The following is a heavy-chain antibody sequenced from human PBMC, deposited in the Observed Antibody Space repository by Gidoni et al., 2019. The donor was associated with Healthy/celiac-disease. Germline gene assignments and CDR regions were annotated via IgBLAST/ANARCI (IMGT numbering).Heavy chain of an antibody. CDR3: AAVGNYDFWIGYRKNYYNYGMDV. CDR2: RNPNMGNK. D-gene: IGHD3-3*01. V-gene: IGHV1-8*01. J-gene: IGHJ6*02. CDR1: GYTFTSYD. Sequence: QVQLVQSGAEVKKPGASVKVSCKASGYTFTSYDINWVRQATGQGLEWMGWRNPNMGNKGNEKKSQGRVTMTRKTSISTANMGRSSLGSEETAVNYWAAVGNYDFWIGYRKNYYNYGMDVWAKGPRSPSP.